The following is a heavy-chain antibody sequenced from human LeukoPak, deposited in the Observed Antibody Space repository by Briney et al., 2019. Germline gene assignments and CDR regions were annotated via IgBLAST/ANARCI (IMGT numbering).Heavy chain of an antibody. J-gene: IGHJ4*02. CDR2: INPNSGGT. Sequence: GSVKVSCTASGYTFTGYYMHWVRQAPGQGLEWMGWINPNSGGTNYAQKFQGRATITRDTTISTAYMERSRLRSDDTAVYYCAREFRAQTTFDYWGQGSLVTVSS. CDR1: GYTFTGYY. CDR3: AREFRAQTTFDY. D-gene: IGHD1-7*01. V-gene: IGHV1-2*02.